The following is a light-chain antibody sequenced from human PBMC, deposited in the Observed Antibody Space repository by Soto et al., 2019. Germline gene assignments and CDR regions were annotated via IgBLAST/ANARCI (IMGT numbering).Light chain of an antibody. CDR1: QSVSSSY. CDR2: GAS. CDR3: QQYGNSRGT. J-gene: IGKJ1*01. Sequence: EIVLTQSPGTLSLSPGDRATLSCRASQSVSSSYLAWYQQKPGQAPRLLIYGASSRATGIPDRFSGSGSGTAFTLTISGLEPEDSAVYYCQQYGNSRGTFGQGTKVERK. V-gene: IGKV3-20*01.